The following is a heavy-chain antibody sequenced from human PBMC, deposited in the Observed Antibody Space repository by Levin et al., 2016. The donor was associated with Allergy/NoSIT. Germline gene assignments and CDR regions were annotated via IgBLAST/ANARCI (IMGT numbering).Heavy chain of an antibody. D-gene: IGHD2-15*01. CDR3: ARDRLEYCSGGSCYYYGMDV. J-gene: IGHJ6*02. CDR2: INPNSGGT. V-gene: IGHV1-2*04. Sequence: WVRQAPGQGLEWMGWINPNSGGTNYAQKFQGWVTMTRDTSISTAYMELSRLRSDDTAVYYCARDRLEYCSGGSCYYYGMDVWGQGTTVTVSS.